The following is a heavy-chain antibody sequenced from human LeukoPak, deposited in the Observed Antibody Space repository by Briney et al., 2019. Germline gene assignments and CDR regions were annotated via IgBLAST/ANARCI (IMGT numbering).Heavy chain of an antibody. CDR2: IRFDESDK. Sequence: GGSLRLSCAASGFTFTSYGMHWVRQAPGKGLEWMAHIRFDESDKYYADSVKGRFTISRDNSKNTQYLQMNSLRAEDTAVYYCAKDTVKVSTIRRVPHYMDVWGKGTTVTISS. CDR1: GFTFTSYG. D-gene: IGHD5/OR15-5a*01. CDR3: AKDTVKVSTIRRVPHYMDV. J-gene: IGHJ6*03. V-gene: IGHV3-30*02.